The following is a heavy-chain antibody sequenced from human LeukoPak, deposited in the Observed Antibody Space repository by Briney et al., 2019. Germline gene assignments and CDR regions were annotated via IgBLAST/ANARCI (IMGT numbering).Heavy chain of an antibody. V-gene: IGHV1-46*01. CDR2: INPSGGST. CDR3: ARVSAYCTSTSCHDY. J-gene: IGHJ4*02. CDR1: GYTFTSYY. Sequence: ASVKVSCKASGYTFTSYYMHWVRQAPGQGPEWMGIINPSGGSTSYAQKFQGRVTMTADTSTSTAYMELRSLRSDDTAVFYCARVSAYCTSTSCHDYWGRGTLVTVSS. D-gene: IGHD2-2*01.